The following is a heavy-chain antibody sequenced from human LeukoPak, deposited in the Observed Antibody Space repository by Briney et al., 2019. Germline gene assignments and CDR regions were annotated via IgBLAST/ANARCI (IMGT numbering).Heavy chain of an antibody. V-gene: IGHV1-69*05. J-gene: IGHJ1*01. CDR2: IIPIFGTA. CDR1: GGTFSSYA. Sequence: SVKVSCKASGGTFSSYAISWVRQAPGQGLEWMGRIIPIFGTANYAQKFQGRVTITTDESTSTAYMELSSLRSEDTAVYYCARVGYDSSGYYYVPGYFQHWGQGTLVTVSS. D-gene: IGHD3-22*01. CDR3: ARVGYDSSGYYYVPGYFQH.